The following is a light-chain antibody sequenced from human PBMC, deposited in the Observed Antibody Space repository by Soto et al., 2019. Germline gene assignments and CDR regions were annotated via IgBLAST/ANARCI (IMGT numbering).Light chain of an antibody. J-gene: IGLJ1*01. Sequence: QSVLTQPASVSGSPGQSITISCTGTSSDVGSYNLVSWYQQHPGNAPKLMIYEGSMRPSGVSNLFSGSKSGNSASLTISGLQAEDEADYYCCSYAGSSTFLYVFGTGTKVTVL. CDR2: EGS. V-gene: IGLV2-23*03. CDR1: SSDVGSYNL. CDR3: CSYAGSSTFLYV.